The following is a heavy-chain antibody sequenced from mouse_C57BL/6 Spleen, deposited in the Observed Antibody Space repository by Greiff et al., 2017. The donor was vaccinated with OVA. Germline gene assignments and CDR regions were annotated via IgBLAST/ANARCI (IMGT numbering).Heavy chain of an antibody. CDR2: INYDGSST. CDR1: GFTFSDYY. J-gene: IGHJ1*03. V-gene: IGHV5-16*01. CDR3: ARYYYGLWYFDV. D-gene: IGHD1-1*01. Sequence: EVKVVESEGGLVQPGSSMKLSCTASGFTFSDYYMAWVRQVPEKGLEWVANINYDGSSTYYLDSLKSRFIISRDNAKNLLYLQMSSLESEDTATYYCARYYYGLWYFDVWGTGTTVTVSS.